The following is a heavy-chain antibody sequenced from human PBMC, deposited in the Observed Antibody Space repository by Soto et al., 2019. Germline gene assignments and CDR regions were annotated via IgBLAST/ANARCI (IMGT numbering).Heavy chain of an antibody. V-gene: IGHV3-30*18. Sequence: GGSLRLSCAASAFTFSSYGMHWVRQAPGKGLEWVAVISYDGINQYYADSVKGRFTISRDNSKNTLYLQMNSLRAEDTAVYYCAKDLRPYGSGYAPYYYGMDVWGQGTTVTVSS. J-gene: IGHJ6*02. CDR3: AKDLRPYGSGYAPYYYGMDV. D-gene: IGHD3-10*01. CDR1: AFTFSSYG. CDR2: ISYDGINQ.